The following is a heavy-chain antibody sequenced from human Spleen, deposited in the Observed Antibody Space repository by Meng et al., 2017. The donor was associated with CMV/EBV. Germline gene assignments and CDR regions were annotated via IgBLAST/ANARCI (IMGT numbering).Heavy chain of an antibody. Sequence: CAASGFTFSGSAMHWVRQASGKGLEWVGRIRSKANSYATAYAASVKGRFTISRDDSKNTAYLQMNSLKTEDTAVYYCTRPGTHCSSTSCSHWGNWFDPWGQGTLVTVSS. D-gene: IGHD2-2*01. J-gene: IGHJ5*02. CDR1: GFTFSGSA. CDR2: IRSKANSYAT. CDR3: TRPGTHCSSTSCSHWGNWFDP. V-gene: IGHV3-73*01.